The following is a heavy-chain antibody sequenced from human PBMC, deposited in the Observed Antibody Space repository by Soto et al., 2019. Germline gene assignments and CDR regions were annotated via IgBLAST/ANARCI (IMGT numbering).Heavy chain of an antibody. CDR2: VFWDGGE. J-gene: IGHJ4*02. Sequence: QITLRESGPSLVKPTETLTLTCTFSGFSLTTTGVGVGWIRQPPGKALEWLAVVFWDGGERYSPSLKSRVTIPKDTSKDQVVCTMTNMDPADTATYYCTQVYGSGSWGWYFHSWGQGTLVTVSS. D-gene: IGHD1-26*01. V-gene: IGHV2-5*02. CDR1: GFSLTTTGVG. CDR3: TQVYGSGSWGWYFHS.